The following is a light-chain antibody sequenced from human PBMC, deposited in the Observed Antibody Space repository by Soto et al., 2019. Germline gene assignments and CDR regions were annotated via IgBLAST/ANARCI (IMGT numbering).Light chain of an antibody. CDR2: SNN. V-gene: IGLV1-44*01. CDR3: SAWDDSRNGQVV. J-gene: IGLJ2*01. Sequence: QSVLTQPPSASGTPGQRVTISCSGSSSNIGSNNVNWYQQLPGTAPKLLIYSNNQRPSGVPDRFSGSRSGTSASMAISGLQSEDEDDYYCSAWDDSRNGQVVFGGGTKLTVL. CDR1: SSNIGSNN.